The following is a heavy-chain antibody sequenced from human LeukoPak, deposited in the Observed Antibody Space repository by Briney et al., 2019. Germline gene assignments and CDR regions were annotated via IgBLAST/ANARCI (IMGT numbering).Heavy chain of an antibody. CDR1: GYSFTSYW. CDR2: IYPGDSDT. V-gene: IGHV5-51*01. Sequence: GESLKISCRGSGYSFTSYWIGWVRQMPGKGLEWMGIIYPGDSDTRYSPSFQGQVTISADKSISTAYLQWSSLKASDTAMYYCARSYYYGSGSSYYFDYWSQGTLVTVSS. CDR3: ARSYYYGSGSSYYFDY. D-gene: IGHD3-10*01. J-gene: IGHJ4*02.